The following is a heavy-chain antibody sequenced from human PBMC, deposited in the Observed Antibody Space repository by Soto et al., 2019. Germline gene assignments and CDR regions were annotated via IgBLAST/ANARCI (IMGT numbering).Heavy chain of an antibody. CDR3: ARDFVGNSRSWAHYYYYYGMDV. Sequence: PSETLSLTCTVSGGSISSGGYYWSWIRQHPGKGLEWIGYIYYSGSTYYNPSLKSRVTISVDTSKNQFSLKLSSVTAADTAVYYCARDFVGNSRSWAHYYYYYGMDVWGQGTTVTVSS. V-gene: IGHV4-31*03. J-gene: IGHJ6*02. CDR1: GGSISSGGYY. D-gene: IGHD6-13*01. CDR2: IYYSGST.